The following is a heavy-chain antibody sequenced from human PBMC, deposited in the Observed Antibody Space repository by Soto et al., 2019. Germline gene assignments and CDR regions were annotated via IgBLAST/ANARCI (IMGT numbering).Heavy chain of an antibody. CDR2: IIPIFGTA. Sequence: ASVKVSCKASGGTFSSYAISWVRQAPGQGLEWMGGIIPIFGTANYAQKFQGRVTITADESTSTAYMELSSLRSEDTAVYYCARVHYGGKGQHSWFDPWGQGTLVTVSS. CDR3: ARVHYGGKGQHSWFDP. CDR1: GGTFSSYA. V-gene: IGHV1-69*13. J-gene: IGHJ5*02. D-gene: IGHD4-17*01.